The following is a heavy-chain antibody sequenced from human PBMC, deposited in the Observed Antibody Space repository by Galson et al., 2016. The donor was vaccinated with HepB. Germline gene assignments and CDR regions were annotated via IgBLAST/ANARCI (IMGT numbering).Heavy chain of an antibody. Sequence: SVKVSCKASGYTLINYAMHWVRQAPGQRPEWMGWINVGSGNTKYSQKFQGRVTITRDTSASTAYMELSSLRSEDTAVYYCARGFPAATIDYWGQGTLVTVSS. CDR2: INVGSGNT. J-gene: IGHJ4*02. CDR3: ARGFPAATIDY. V-gene: IGHV1-3*01. D-gene: IGHD2-2*01. CDR1: GYTLINYA.